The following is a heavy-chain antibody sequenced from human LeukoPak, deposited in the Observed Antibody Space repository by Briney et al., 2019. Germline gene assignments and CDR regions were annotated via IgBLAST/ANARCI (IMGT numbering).Heavy chain of an antibody. J-gene: IGHJ5*02. Sequence: GGSLRLSCGASGLTVSSYAMSWVRQARGKGLEWVSTIIGSAANTYYADSVKGRFTISRDDSKNTVYLQMNSLRAEDTAVYSCAKYTSGTSYRGLDPWGHGTLVTVSS. CDR1: GLTVSSYA. D-gene: IGHD3-10*01. CDR2: IIGSAANT. CDR3: AKYTSGTSYRGLDP. V-gene: IGHV3-23*01.